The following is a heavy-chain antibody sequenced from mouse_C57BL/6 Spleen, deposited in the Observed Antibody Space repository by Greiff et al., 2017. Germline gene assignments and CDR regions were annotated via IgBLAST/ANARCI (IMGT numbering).Heavy chain of an antibody. CDR1: GFSLTSYG. V-gene: IGHV2-3*01. D-gene: IGHD2-14*01. CDR3: AKPNFHWYGYAMDY. Sequence: VKLMESGPGLVAPSQSLSITCTVSGFSLTSYGVSWVRQPPGKGLEWLGVIWGDGSTNYHSALISRLSISKDNSKTQVFLKLNSLQTDDTATYYCAKPNFHWYGYAMDYWGQGTSVTVSS. CDR2: IWGDGST. J-gene: IGHJ4*01.